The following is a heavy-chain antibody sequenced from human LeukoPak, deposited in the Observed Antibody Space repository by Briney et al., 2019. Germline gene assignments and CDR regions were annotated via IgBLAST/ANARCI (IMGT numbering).Heavy chain of an antibody. CDR2: INHSGST. V-gene: IGHV4-34*01. D-gene: IGHD1-26*01. CDR3: ARRSGSYRY. J-gene: IGHJ4*02. Sequence: SETLSLTCAVYGGSFSGYYWSWIRQPPGKGLEWIGEINHSGSTNYNPSLKSRVTILIDTFKNQFSLNLNSVTAADTAVYYCARRSGSYRYWGQGTLVTVSS. CDR1: GGSFSGYY.